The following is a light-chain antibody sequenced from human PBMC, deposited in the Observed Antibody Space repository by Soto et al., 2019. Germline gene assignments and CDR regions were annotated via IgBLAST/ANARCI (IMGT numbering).Light chain of an antibody. CDR3: SSYTRSTKEV. V-gene: IGLV2-14*01. CDR1: SSDVGGYNY. J-gene: IGLJ1*01. Sequence: QSVLTQPASVSGSPGQSITISCTGTSSDVGGYNYASWYQQHPGKAPKLMIYEVSNRPSGVSNRFSASKSGNTASLTISELQAEDEADYYCSSYTRSTKEVFGTGTKVTVL. CDR2: EVS.